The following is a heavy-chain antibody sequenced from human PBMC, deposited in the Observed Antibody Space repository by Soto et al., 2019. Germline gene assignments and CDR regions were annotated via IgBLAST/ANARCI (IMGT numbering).Heavy chain of an antibody. D-gene: IGHD6-19*01. J-gene: IGHJ4*02. CDR1: GYTFTSYG. Sequence: GASVKVSCKASGYTFTSYGISWVRQAPGQGLEWMGWISAYNGNTNYAQKLQGRVTMTTDTSTSTAYMELRSLRSDDTAVYYCAIQIKGQWLVGPSAPLDYWGQGTLVTVSS. V-gene: IGHV1-18*01. CDR2: ISAYNGNT. CDR3: AIQIKGQWLVGPSAPLDY.